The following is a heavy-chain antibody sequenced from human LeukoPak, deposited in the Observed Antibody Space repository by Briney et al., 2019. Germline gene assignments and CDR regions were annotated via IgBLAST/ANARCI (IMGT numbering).Heavy chain of an antibody. J-gene: IGHJ4*02. Sequence: SSETLSLTCTVSGGSISNYYWSWIRQSPEKGLEWIGYIHDSGSTNYNPSLKSRVIISVDTSKNQFSLKLSSVTAADTAVYYCARLDAAAGTYLQFFYWGQGTLVTVSS. CDR1: GGSISNYY. CDR2: IHDSGST. D-gene: IGHD5-24*01. CDR3: ARLDAAAGTYLQFFY. V-gene: IGHV4-59*08.